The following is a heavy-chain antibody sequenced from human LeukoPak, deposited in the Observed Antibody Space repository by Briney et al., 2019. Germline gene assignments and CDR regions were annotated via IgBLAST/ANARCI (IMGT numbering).Heavy chain of an antibody. CDR1: GFTVSSNY. Sequence: GGSLRLSCAASGFTVSSNYMSWVRQAPGKGLEWVSVIYSGGSTYYADSVKGRFTISRDNSKNTLYLQMNSLRAEDTAVYYCARDKGFCSGGSCYPNDAFDIWGQGTMVTVSS. D-gene: IGHD2-15*01. J-gene: IGHJ3*02. V-gene: IGHV3-66*01. CDR2: IYSGGST. CDR3: ARDKGFCSGGSCYPNDAFDI.